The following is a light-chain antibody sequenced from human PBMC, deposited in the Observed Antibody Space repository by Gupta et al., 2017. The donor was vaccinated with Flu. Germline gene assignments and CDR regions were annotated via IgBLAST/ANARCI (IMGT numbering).Light chain of an antibody. CDR1: QGISNY. V-gene: IGKV1-16*02. Sequence: ITCRASQGISNYVVWFQQKPGKAPKSLIYDASSLESGVPSKFSGSGSGTDFTLTISRLQPEDFATYYCQQDHSFPLTFGGGTEVEIK. CDR2: DAS. J-gene: IGKJ4*01. CDR3: QQDHSFPLT.